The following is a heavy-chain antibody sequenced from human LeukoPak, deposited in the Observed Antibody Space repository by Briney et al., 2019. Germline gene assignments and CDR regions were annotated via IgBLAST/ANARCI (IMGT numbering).Heavy chain of an antibody. CDR2: IRSKAYSGTQ. V-gene: IGHV3-49*04. Sequence: SVRLSCTASGFTFGDYAMSWVRQAPGKGLEWVGCIRSKAYSGTQEYAASVKGRFSISRDDSKSIADLQMSSLITEDTAVYYCATPPVGTMGYWGQGTLVTVSS. D-gene: IGHD5-24*01. J-gene: IGHJ4*02. CDR3: ATPPVGTMGY. CDR1: GFTFGDYA.